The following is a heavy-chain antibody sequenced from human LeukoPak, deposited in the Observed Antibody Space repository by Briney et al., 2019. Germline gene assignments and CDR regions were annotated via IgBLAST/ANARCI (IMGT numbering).Heavy chain of an antibody. J-gene: IGHJ4*02. Sequence: PSETLSLTCTVSGGSISSYYWSWIRQPPGKGLEWIGYIYYSGSTNYNPSLESRVTISVGTSKNQFSLKLSSVTAADTAVYYCARVIGAAGPFVYWGQGTLVTVSS. V-gene: IGHV4-59*01. D-gene: IGHD6-13*01. CDR2: IYYSGST. CDR3: ARVIGAAGPFVY. CDR1: GGSISSYY.